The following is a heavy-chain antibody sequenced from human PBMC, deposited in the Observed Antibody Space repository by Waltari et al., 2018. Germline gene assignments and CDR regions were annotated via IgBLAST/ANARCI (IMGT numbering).Heavy chain of an antibody. J-gene: IGHJ4*02. CDR1: GGSISTRAFH. CDR2: IYYSGST. D-gene: IGHD3-9*01. CDR3: ARHNNGWHYDILTAYYNL. Sequence: QMQLQESGPGLVKPSETLFLTCSLFGGSISTRAFHWGGIRQPPGAGLEWLGSIYYSGSTYYSPSLKSRVTISIDPSKNQFSLKMESLTAAETAVYYCARHNNGWHYDILTAYYNLWGQGTRVLVSS. V-gene: IGHV4-39*01.